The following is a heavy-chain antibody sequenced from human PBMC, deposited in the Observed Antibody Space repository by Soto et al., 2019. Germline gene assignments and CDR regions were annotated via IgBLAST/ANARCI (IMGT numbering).Heavy chain of an antibody. V-gene: IGHV3-30-3*01. CDR3: AREGTAMSDSSWDGVGALDI. CDR1: GFTFSSYA. J-gene: IGHJ3*02. D-gene: IGHD5-18*01. Sequence: QVQLVESGGGVVQPGRSLRLSCAASGFTFSSYAMHWVRQAPGKGLEWVAVISYDGSNKYYADSVKGRFTISRDNSKNTLYLQMNSLRAEDTAVYYCAREGTAMSDSSWDGVGALDIWGQGTMVTVSS. CDR2: ISYDGSNK.